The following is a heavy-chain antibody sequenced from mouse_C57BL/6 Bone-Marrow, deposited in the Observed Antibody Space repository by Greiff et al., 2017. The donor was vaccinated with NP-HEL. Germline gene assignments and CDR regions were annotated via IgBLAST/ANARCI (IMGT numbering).Heavy chain of an antibody. CDR2: IHPNSGST. J-gene: IGHJ3*01. Sequence: VQLQQPGAELVKPGASVKLSCKASGYTFTSYWMHWVKQRPGQGLEWIGMIHPNSGSTNYNEKFKSKATLTVDKSSSTAYMQLSSLTSEDSAVYYCAKGDYGNYPAWFAYWGQGTLVTVSA. CDR3: AKGDYGNYPAWFAY. D-gene: IGHD2-1*01. CDR1: GYTFTSYW. V-gene: IGHV1-64*01.